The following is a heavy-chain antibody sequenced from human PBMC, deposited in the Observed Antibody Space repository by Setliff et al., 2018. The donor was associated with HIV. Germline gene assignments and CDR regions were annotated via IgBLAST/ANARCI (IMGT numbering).Heavy chain of an antibody. V-gene: IGHV4-34*01. J-gene: IGHJ3*02. CDR2: IDHSGTT. D-gene: IGHD5-18*01. CDR3: ARPRYTYGTPPAFDI. CDR1: GGSFSGYY. Sequence: PSETLSLTCAVYGGSFSGYYWSWIRQPPGKGLEWIGEIDHSGTTNYNPSLKSRATISSDTSTNHFSLKLSSVTAADTAVYYCARPRYTYGTPPAFDIWGRGTVVTVSS.